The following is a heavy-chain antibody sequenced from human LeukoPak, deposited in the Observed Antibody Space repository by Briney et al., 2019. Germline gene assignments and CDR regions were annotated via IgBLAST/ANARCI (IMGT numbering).Heavy chain of an antibody. J-gene: IGHJ4*02. V-gene: IGHV1-2*06. CDR1: GYTFTGYY. CDR3: ARDPPFAGAPTDRFDY. D-gene: IGHD3-16*01. Sequence: ASVKVSCKASGYTFTGYYMHWVRQAPGQGLEWMGRINPNSGGTNYAQKFQGRVTMTRDTSISTAYMELSRLRSDDTAVYYCARDPPFAGAPTDRFDYWGQGTLVTVSS. CDR2: INPNSGGT.